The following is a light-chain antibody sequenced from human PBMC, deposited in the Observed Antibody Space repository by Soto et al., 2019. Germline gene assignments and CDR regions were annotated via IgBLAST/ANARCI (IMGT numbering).Light chain of an antibody. V-gene: IGKV1-39*01. Sequence: DIRMTQSPSSLSASIGDRVTITCRASETINKYLNWYQQKPGKPPKLLIYTASTLPSGVPSRFSGSRPGTNFTLTINSLQPEDFATYYCQQSYKTPQPFGQGTKVEIK. J-gene: IGKJ1*01. CDR3: QQSYKTPQP. CDR1: ETINKY. CDR2: TAS.